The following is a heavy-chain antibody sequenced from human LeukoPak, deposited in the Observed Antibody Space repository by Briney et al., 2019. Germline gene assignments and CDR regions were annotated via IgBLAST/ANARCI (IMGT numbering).Heavy chain of an antibody. V-gene: IGHV3-7*01. CDR2: IKQDGSEK. D-gene: IGHD3-10*01. Sequence: GGSLRLSCAASGFTFSSYWMSWVRQAPGKGLEWVANIKQDGSEKYYVDSVKGRFTISRDNAKNSLYLQMNSLRAEDTAVYSCARDMYYYGSGPDYWGQGTLVTVSS. CDR3: ARDMYYYGSGPDY. J-gene: IGHJ4*02. CDR1: GFTFSSYW.